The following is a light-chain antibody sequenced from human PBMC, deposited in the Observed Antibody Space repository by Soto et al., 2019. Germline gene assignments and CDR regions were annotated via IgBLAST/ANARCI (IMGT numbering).Light chain of an antibody. J-gene: IGKJ4*01. CDR1: QGISNW. CDR2: SAS. Sequence: DIQMTQSPSSVSASVGDRVTITCRASQGISNWLAWYQVRPGTAPKLLIDSASALQSGVPTRFSGSQSGTDFTLTISSLQPEDFATYYFQQANSFPLTFGGGTKVEIK. V-gene: IGKV1-12*01. CDR3: QQANSFPLT.